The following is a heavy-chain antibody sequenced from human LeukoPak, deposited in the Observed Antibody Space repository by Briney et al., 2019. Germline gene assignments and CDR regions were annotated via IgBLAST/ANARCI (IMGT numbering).Heavy chain of an antibody. D-gene: IGHD1-26*01. V-gene: IGHV3-23*01. CDR1: GFRFSGYV. CDR3: ARVDSGNYDC. Sequence: PGGSLRPSCAASGFRFSGYVMSWVRQAPGKGLEYVSSIDFSDDGASYYADSVKGRFTISRDNSKNTLFLQMNSLRVEDTAFYYCARVDSGNYDCWGQGTLLTVSS. J-gene: IGHJ4*02. CDR2: IDFSDDGAS.